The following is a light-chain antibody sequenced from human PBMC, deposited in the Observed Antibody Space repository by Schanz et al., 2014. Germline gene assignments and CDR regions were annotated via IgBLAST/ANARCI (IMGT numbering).Light chain of an antibody. J-gene: IGKJ1*01. CDR2: GAS. CDR1: QSVSNSC. V-gene: IGKV3-20*01. Sequence: EIVLTQSPGTLSLSPGERATLSCRASQSVSNSCLAWYQHKPGRAPRLLIYGASSRATGIPDRFSGSGSGTDFTLTISRLGPEDFAVYYCQQCGSSPWTFGQGTKVEIK. CDR3: QQCGSSPWT.